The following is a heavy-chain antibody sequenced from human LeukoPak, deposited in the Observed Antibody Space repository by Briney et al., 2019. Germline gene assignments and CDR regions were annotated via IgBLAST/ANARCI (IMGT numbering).Heavy chain of an antibody. CDR2: IYHSGST. D-gene: IGHD3-3*01. CDR1: GGSISSSNW. Sequence: PSGTLSLTCAVSGGSISSSNWWSWVRQPPGKGLEWIGEIYHSGSTNYNPSLKSRVTISVDTSKNQFSLKLSSVTAADTAVYYCARAHPTNYDFWSGYYKGSVYFDYWGQGTLVTVSS. CDR3: ARAHPTNYDFWSGYYKGSVYFDY. J-gene: IGHJ4*02. V-gene: IGHV4-4*02.